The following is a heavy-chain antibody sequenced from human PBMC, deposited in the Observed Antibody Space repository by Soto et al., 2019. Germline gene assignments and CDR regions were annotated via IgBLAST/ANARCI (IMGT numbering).Heavy chain of an antibody. D-gene: IGHD3-16*01. CDR1: GGPFSTFG. Sequence: VKVSCKASGGPFSTFGISWVRQAPGQGLEWMGGIIPFFGTAKYSQKFEDRITITADESTNTVYMDLRSLTSEDTAIYYCARTAPMDAGDKYYYDFWGQGALVTVSS. V-gene: IGHV1-69*01. CDR2: IIPFFGTA. CDR3: ARTAPMDAGDKYYYDF. J-gene: IGHJ4*02.